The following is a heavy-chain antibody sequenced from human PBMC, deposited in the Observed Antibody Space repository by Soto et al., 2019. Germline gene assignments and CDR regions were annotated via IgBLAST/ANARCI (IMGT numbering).Heavy chain of an antibody. CDR3: AKGVYYDFWSGYYTGYFDY. J-gene: IGHJ4*02. D-gene: IGHD3-3*01. CDR2: ISGSGFKK. V-gene: IGHV3-23*01. CDR1: GFIFENFG. Sequence: PGGSLRLSCAASGFIFENFGVSWVRQAPGKGLEWISSISGSGFKKYYADSVKGRFTISRDNSKNTLYLQMNSLRAEDTAVYYCAKGVYYDFWSGYYTGYFDYWGQGTLVTVSS.